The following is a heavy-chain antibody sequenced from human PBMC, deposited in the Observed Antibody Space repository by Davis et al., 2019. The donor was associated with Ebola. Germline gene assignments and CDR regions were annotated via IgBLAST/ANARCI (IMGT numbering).Heavy chain of an antibody. D-gene: IGHD3-3*01. J-gene: IGHJ6*02. Sequence: PSETLSLTCAVYGGSFSGYYWSWIRQPPGKGLEWIGEINHSGSTNYNPSLKSRVTISVDTSKNQFSLKLSYVTAADTAVYYCARGTTTWSGYYSYYYCGMDVWGQGTTVTVSS. CDR1: GGSFSGYY. CDR2: INHSGST. CDR3: ARGTTTWSGYYSYYYCGMDV. V-gene: IGHV4-34*01.